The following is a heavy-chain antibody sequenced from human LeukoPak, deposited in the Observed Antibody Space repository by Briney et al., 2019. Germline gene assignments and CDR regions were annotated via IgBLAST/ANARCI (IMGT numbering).Heavy chain of an antibody. CDR3: ARTLSDAYNYY. D-gene: IGHD5-24*01. CDR1: GGSINNYY. J-gene: IGHJ4*02. CDR2: IHFTGVT. Sequence: PSETLSLTCTVSGGSINNYYWSWFRQPPGKGLEWIGYIHFTGVTSYSPSLNSRLTISVDTSKNLFSLSLTSVAAADTAVYFCARTLSDAYNYYWGQGTLVTVSS. V-gene: IGHV4-59*01.